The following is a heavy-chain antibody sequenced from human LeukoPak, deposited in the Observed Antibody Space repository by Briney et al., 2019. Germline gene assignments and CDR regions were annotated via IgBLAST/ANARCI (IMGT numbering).Heavy chain of an antibody. CDR3: ARGAPGSSGWFYAFDI. Sequence: GSLRLSCAASGFTFSSYAMSWVRQAPGKGLEWVSGINDNGGRTYYTDSVKGRFIISRDNSKNTLYLQMNSLRADDTAVYYCARGAPGSSGWFYAFDIWGQGTMVTVSS. V-gene: IGHV3-23*01. D-gene: IGHD6-19*01. J-gene: IGHJ3*02. CDR2: INDNGGRT. CDR1: GFTFSSYA.